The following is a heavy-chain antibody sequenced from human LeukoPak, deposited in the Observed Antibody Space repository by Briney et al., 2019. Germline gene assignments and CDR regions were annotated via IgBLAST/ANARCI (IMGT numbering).Heavy chain of an antibody. D-gene: IGHD3-3*01. CDR3: ASERLRFLEWSLTWFSKYNYYYYGMDV. CDR1: GYTFTSYC. J-gene: IGHJ6*02. V-gene: IGHV1-46*01. CDR2: INPSGGST. Sequence: ASVKVSCKASGYTFTSYCMHWVRPAPGQGLEWMGIINPSGGSTSYAQKFQGRVTMTRDTSTSTVYMELSSLRSEDTAVYYCASERLRFLEWSLTWFSKYNYYYYGMDVWGQGTTVTVSS.